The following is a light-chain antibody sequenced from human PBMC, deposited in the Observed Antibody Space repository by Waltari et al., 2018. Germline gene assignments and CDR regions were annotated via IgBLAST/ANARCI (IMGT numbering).Light chain of an antibody. J-gene: IGKJ1*01. CDR2: RAS. CDR3: QQHGTLPAT. CDR1: QTVGSSS. Sequence: EIVLTQSPGNASLSPGERVTLSCRASQTVGSSSLAWYQQKPGQAPRLVIYRASRRATGSPDRLSGSGSGTDFSLTISRLEPEDFAVYYCQQHGTLPATFGQGTKVEIK. V-gene: IGKV3-20*01.